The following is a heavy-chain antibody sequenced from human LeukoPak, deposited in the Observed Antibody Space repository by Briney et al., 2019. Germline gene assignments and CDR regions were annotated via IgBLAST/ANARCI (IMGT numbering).Heavy chain of an antibody. Sequence: PGGSLRLSCAASGFTFSSYAMSWVRQAPGKGLEWVSAISGSGGSTYYADSVKGRFTISRDNSKNTLYLQMNSLRAEDTAVYYCARDGIAAAGTEVDYWGQGTLVTVSS. D-gene: IGHD6-13*01. CDR2: ISGSGGST. CDR1: GFTFSSYA. V-gene: IGHV3-23*01. J-gene: IGHJ4*02. CDR3: ARDGIAAAGTEVDY.